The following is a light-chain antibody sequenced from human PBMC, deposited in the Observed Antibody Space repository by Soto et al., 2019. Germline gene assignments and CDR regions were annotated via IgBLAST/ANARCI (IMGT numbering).Light chain of an antibody. J-gene: IGKJ4*01. CDR1: QGISSC. V-gene: IGKV1-12*01. Sequence: DIQMTQSPSFVSASVGDRVTITCRASQGISSCLAWYQHKPGRAPKLLINAASSLESGVPSRFSGSGSGTDVPSTISSLQPEDFATYYCQQTTSFPLTFGGGNKVDIK. CDR2: AAS. CDR3: QQTTSFPLT.